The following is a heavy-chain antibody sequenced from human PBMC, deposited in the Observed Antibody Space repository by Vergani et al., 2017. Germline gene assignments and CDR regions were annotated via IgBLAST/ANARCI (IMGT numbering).Heavy chain of an antibody. CDR1: GLRFKDAW. CDR2: IKTKDHDDAT. J-gene: IGHJ4*02. D-gene: IGHD6-19*01. CDR3: TTLDLIALSAMFDY. V-gene: IGHV3-15*01. Sequence: EVQLVESGGDFVQPGRSLRLSCAASGLRFKDAWLAWVRQTPGQGLEWVGHIKTKDHDDATDYSAAVKGRFIISRDDSTSTIDLQMNRLKTEDTGVYYCTTLDLIALSAMFDYWGRGTLVSVSS.